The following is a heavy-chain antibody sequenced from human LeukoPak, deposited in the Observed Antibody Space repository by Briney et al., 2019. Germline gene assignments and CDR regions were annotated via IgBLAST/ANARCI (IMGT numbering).Heavy chain of an antibody. J-gene: IGHJ5*02. D-gene: IGHD4-23*01. CDR2: IYTSGST. CDR1: GGSISTYY. CDR3: ARETTVVTWINWFDP. Sequence: PSETLSLTCTVSGGSISTYYWSWIRQPAGKGLEWIGRIYTSGSTNYNPSLKSRVTISVDTSKNQFSLKLSSVTAADTAVYYCARETTVVTWINWFDPWGQGTLVTVSS. V-gene: IGHV4-4*07.